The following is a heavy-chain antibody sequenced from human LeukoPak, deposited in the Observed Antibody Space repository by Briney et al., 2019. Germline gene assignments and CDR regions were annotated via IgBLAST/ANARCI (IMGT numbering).Heavy chain of an antibody. CDR2: ISTSSITI. D-gene: IGHD5-12*01. Sequence: PGGSLRLSCAASGFTFSSNSMNWVRQAPGKGLEWVSYISTSSITIKYADAVKGRFTISRDNDKNSVYLQMNSLRADDTAVYYCARARPSMWIDYWGQGTLVTVSS. CDR3: ARARPSMWIDY. CDR1: GFTFSSNS. J-gene: IGHJ4*02. V-gene: IGHV3-48*01.